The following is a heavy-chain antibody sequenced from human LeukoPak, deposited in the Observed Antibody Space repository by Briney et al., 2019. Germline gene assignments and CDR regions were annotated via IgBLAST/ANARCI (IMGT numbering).Heavy chain of an antibody. V-gene: IGHV4-59*01. J-gene: IGHJ3*02. CDR2: IYYSGST. CDR3: ARDQVVRGVDAFDI. CDR1: GGPISSYY. D-gene: IGHD2-15*01. Sequence: PSETLSLTCTVSGGPISSYYWSWIRQPPGKGLEWIGYIYYSGSTNYNPSLKSRVTISVDTSKNQFSLKLSSVTAADTAVYYCARDQVVRGVDAFDIWGQGTMVTVSS.